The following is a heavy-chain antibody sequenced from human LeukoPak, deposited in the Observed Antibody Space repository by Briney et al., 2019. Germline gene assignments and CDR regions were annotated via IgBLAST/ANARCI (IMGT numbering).Heavy chain of an antibody. CDR3: ARRTYSYGPFDY. CDR1: GGSISSSNW. D-gene: IGHD5-18*01. Sequence: SGTLSLTCAVSGGSISSSNWWSWVRQPPGKGLEWIGEIYHSGSTNYNPSLKGRVTISVDKSKNQFSLKLSSVTAADTAVYYCARRTYSYGPFDYWGQGTLVTVSS. J-gene: IGHJ4*02. CDR2: IYHSGST. V-gene: IGHV4-4*02.